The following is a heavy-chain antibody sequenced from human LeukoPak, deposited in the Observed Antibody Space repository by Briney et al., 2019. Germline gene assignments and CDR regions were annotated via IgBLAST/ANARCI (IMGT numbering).Heavy chain of an antibody. CDR2: IYYSGST. D-gene: IGHD6-19*01. CDR3: ARAVSGRFDY. CDR1: GGSLSSGAYY. Sequence: RPSETLSLTCTVSGGSLSSGAYYWSWIRQHPGKGLEWIGYIYYSGSTYYNPSLKSRVTISVDTSKNQCSLRLSSVTAADTAIYYCARAVSGRFDYWGQGTLVTVSS. V-gene: IGHV4-31*03. J-gene: IGHJ4*02.